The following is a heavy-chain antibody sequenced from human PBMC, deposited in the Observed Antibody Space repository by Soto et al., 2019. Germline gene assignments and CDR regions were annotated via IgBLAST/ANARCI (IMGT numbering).Heavy chain of an antibody. CDR3: ATSPRGYSYGPAYYYYGMDV. V-gene: IGHV1-24*01. CDR2: FDPEDGET. Sequence: ASVKVSCKASGGTFSSYVISWVRQAPGKGLEWMGGFDPEDGETIYAQKFQGRVTMTEDTSTDTAYMELSSLRSEDTAVYYCATSPRGYSYGPAYYYYGMDVWGQGTTVTVSS. CDR1: GGTFSSYV. D-gene: IGHD5-18*01. J-gene: IGHJ6*02.